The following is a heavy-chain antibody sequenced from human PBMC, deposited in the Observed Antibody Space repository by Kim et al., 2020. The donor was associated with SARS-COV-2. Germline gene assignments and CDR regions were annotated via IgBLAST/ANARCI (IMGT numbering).Heavy chain of an antibody. Sequence: GGSLRLSCAASGFTFSNSGMSWVRQAPGKGLEWVGRIKSKTDGGTTDYAAPVKGRFTISRDESKTTLYLQMNSLKTEDTAVYYCNTELGRYGGATRARGAFDIWRQATMVTLSS. CDR2: IKSKTDGGTT. J-gene: IGHJ3*02. V-gene: IGHV3-15*01. CDR1: GFTFSNSG. D-gene: IGHD3-10*01. CDR3: NTELGRYGGATRARGAFDI.